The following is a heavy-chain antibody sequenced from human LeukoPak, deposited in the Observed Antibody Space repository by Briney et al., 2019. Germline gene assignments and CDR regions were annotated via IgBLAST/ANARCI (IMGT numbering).Heavy chain of an antibody. V-gene: IGHV4-30-4*03. CDR3: TTTYDYWSGYYYP. Sequence: SGTLSLTCTVSGGSISSGDYYWSWIRQPPGKGLEYIGYIYYSGSTYYNPSLKSRVTISVDKSKNQFSLKLSSVTAADTAVYYCTTTYDYWSGYYYPWGQGTLVTVSS. CDR2: IYYSGST. CDR1: GGSISSGDYY. J-gene: IGHJ5*02. D-gene: IGHD3-3*01.